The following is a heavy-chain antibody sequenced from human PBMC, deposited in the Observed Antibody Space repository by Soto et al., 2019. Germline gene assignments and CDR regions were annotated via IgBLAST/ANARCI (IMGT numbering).Heavy chain of an antibody. CDR2: ISYDGSNK. D-gene: IGHD2-15*01. CDR3: ARVAVVVVAATTMFDP. CDR1: GFTFSSYG. V-gene: IGHV3-30*03. J-gene: IGHJ5*02. Sequence: LRLSCAASGFTFSSYGMHWVRQAPGKGLEWVAVISYDGSNKYYADSVKGRFTISRDNSKNTLYLQMNSLRAEDTAVYYCARVAVVVVAATTMFDPWGQGTLVTVSS.